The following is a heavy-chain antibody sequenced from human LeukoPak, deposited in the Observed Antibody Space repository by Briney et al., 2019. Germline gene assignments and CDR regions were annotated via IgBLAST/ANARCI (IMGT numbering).Heavy chain of an antibody. J-gene: IGHJ5*02. CDR1: GGSISSYY. CDR2: IYYSGST. V-gene: IGHV4-59*08. D-gene: IGHD5-18*01. Sequence: SDTLSLTCTVSGGSISSYYWSWIRQPPGKGLEWIGYIYYSGSTNYNPSLKSRVTISVDTSKNQFSLKLSFVTAADTAVYYCARAAMGTNWFDPWGQGTLATVSS. CDR3: ARAAMGTNWFDP.